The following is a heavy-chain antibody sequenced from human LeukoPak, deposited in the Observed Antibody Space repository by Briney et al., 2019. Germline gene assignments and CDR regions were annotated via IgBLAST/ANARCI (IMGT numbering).Heavy chain of an antibody. D-gene: IGHD6-19*01. V-gene: IGHV3-23*01. J-gene: IGHJ4*02. CDR3: AKDVTPDSGWDLDY. CDR1: GLTFSTYS. CDR2: IYNSGAKI. Sequence: AGGSLRLSCAVSGLTFSTYSMTWVRQGPGKGLEWVSSIYNSGAKIFYADSVKGRFTISRDNSKNMLYLQMNSLGVEDTAVYYCAKDVTPDSGWDLDYWGQGTLVTVSS.